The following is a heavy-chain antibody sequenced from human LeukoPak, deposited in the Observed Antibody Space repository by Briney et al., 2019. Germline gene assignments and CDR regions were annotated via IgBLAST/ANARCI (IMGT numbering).Heavy chain of an antibody. CDR1: GFTFSDYY. Sequence: LRLSCAASGFTFSDYYMSWIRQHPGKGLEWIGYIYYSGSTYYNPSLKSRVTISVDTSKNQFSLKLSSVTAADTAVYYCASLPRQITVTTLYFDYWGQGTLVTVSS. J-gene: IGHJ4*02. CDR3: ASLPRQITVTTLYFDY. CDR2: IYYSGST. D-gene: IGHD4-17*01. V-gene: IGHV4-31*02.